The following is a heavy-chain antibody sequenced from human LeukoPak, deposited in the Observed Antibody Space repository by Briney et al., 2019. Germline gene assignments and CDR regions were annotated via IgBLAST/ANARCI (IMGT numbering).Heavy chain of an antibody. V-gene: IGHV1-69*13. J-gene: IGHJ3*02. D-gene: IGHD2-2*01. Sequence: SSVKVSCKASGGTFSSYAISWVRQAPGQGLEWMGGIIPIFGTANYAQKFQGRVTITADESTSTAYMELSSLRSEDTAVYYCARVKMLGYCSSTSCWQDAFDIWGQGTMVTVSS. CDR3: ARVKMLGYCSSTSCWQDAFDI. CDR2: IIPIFGTA. CDR1: GGTFSSYA.